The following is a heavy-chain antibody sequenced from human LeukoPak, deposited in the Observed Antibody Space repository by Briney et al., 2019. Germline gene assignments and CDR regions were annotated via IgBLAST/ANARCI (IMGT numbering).Heavy chain of an antibody. Sequence: GASVKVSCKASGGTFSSYAISWVRQALGQGLEWMGGIIPIFGTANYAQKFQGRVTITTDESTSTAYMELSSLRSEDTAVYYCARGADTAMDKYYFDYWGQGTLVTVSS. V-gene: IGHV1-69*05. D-gene: IGHD5-18*01. J-gene: IGHJ4*02. CDR3: ARGADTAMDKYYFDY. CDR2: IIPIFGTA. CDR1: GGTFSSYA.